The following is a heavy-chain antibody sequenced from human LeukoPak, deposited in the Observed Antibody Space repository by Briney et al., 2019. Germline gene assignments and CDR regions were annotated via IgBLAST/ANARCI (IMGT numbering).Heavy chain of an antibody. CDR1: GFTFSSYG. V-gene: IGHV3-23*01. CDR2: ISGSGGST. J-gene: IGHJ4*02. D-gene: IGHD2-15*01. Sequence: GGSLRLSCAPSGFTFSSYGMSWVGKAQGKGLEWFSAISGSGGSTNYADSVKGRFTISRDNSKNALYLQMNSLRAEDTAVYYCAKGVCSGGSCFFDYWGQGTLVTVSS. CDR3: AKGVCSGGSCFFDY.